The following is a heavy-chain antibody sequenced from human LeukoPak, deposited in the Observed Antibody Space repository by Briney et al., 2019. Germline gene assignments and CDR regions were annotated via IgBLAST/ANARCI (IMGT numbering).Heavy chain of an antibody. Sequence: QPGGSLRLSCAASGFTFSSYSMNWVRQAPGKGLEWVSYISSSSSTINYADSVKGRFTISRDNAKNSLYLQMNSLRAEDTAVYYCARDLQTGYGDYGADYQNWGQGTLVTVSS. CDR2: ISSSSSTI. D-gene: IGHD4-17*01. CDR3: ARDLQTGYGDYGADYQN. V-gene: IGHV3-48*04. CDR1: GFTFSSYS. J-gene: IGHJ4*02.